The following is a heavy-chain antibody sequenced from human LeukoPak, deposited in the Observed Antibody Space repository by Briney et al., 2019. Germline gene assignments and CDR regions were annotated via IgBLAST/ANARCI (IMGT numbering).Heavy chain of an antibody. CDR1: GYTFTSYY. V-gene: IGHV1-46*01. D-gene: IGHD6-6*01. CDR2: INPSGGST. Sequence: GASVKVSCKASGYTFTSYYMHWVRQAPGQGLEWMGIINPSGGSTSYAQKFQGRVTISVDTSKNQFSLKLSSVTAADTAMYYCASLKEGGAAHWFDPWGQGTLVTVSS. CDR3: ASLKEGGAAHWFDP. J-gene: IGHJ5*02.